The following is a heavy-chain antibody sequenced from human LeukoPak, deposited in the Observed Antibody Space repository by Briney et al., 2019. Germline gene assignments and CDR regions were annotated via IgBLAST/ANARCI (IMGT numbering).Heavy chain of an antibody. CDR3: ARHGSVSSGALV. CDR1: GASFNSDDQY. Sequence: PSQTLSLICTVSGASFNSDDQYWSWIRQSPGKGLEWIGSIHPSGMLYNNPSLESRVTMSRDTSKNQFSLKLSSVTAADTAVYYCARHGSVSSGALVWGQGTLVTVSS. CDR2: IHPSGML. V-gene: IGHV4-30-4*08. D-gene: IGHD3-22*01. J-gene: IGHJ4*02.